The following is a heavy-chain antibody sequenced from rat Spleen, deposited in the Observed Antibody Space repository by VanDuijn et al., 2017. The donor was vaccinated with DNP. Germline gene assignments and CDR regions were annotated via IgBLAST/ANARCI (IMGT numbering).Heavy chain of an antibody. CDR2: ISYDGRST. CDR3: ARHDYYSSPYYAMDA. CDR1: GFSFSDSY. D-gene: IGHD1-2*01. V-gene: IGHV5-7*01. J-gene: IGHJ4*01. Sequence: EVQLVESGGGLVQPGRSLKLSCAASGFSFSDSYMAWVRQVSTKGLEWVATISYDGRSTYYRDSVKGRFTISRDNAKSTLYLQMDSLRSEDTATYYCARHDYYSSPYYAMDAWGQGTSVTVSS.